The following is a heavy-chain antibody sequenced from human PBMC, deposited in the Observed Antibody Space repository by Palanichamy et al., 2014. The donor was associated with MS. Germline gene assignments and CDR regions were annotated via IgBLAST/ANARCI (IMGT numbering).Heavy chain of an antibody. J-gene: IGHJ5*02. CDR3: ANYDDYGWGRFDP. V-gene: IGHV4-61*01. D-gene: IGHD4-17*01. CDR1: GGSVSSGSHY. Sequence: QVQLQESGPGLVKPSETLSLTCIVSGGSVSSGSHYWSWIRQAPGKGLEWIGYISYSGSTNYNPSLKSRVTILVDTSKNQVSLRLSSVTAADMAVYYCANYDDYGWGRFDPWGQGTLVTVSS. CDR2: ISYSGST.